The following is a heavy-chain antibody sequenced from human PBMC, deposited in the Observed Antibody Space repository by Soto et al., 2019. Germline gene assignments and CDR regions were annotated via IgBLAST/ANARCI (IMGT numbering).Heavy chain of an antibody. Sequence: QVQLQQWGAGLLKPSETLSLTCAVYGGSFSGYYWSWIRQPPGKGLEWIGEINHSGSTNYNPSLKSRVTISVDTSKNQFSLKLSSVTAADTAVYYCARGGWVTVAANWFDPWGQGTLVTFSS. V-gene: IGHV4-34*01. CDR3: ARGGWVTVAANWFDP. D-gene: IGHD6-19*01. CDR1: GGSFSGYY. J-gene: IGHJ5*02. CDR2: INHSGST.